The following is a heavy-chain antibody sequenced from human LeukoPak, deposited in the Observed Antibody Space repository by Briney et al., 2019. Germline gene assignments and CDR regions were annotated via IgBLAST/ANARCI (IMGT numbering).Heavy chain of an antibody. CDR1: GYTFNTYG. CDR2: ISPYNGNT. Sequence: ASVKVSCKPYGYTFNTYGITWVRQAPGQGLEWMGWISPYNGNTNYAQKLQGRVTMTTDTSTSTAYMELRSLRSDDTAVYYCTRRPGTYYDFWSGLDYWGQGTLVTVSS. J-gene: IGHJ4*02. D-gene: IGHD3-3*01. CDR3: TRRPGTYYDFWSGLDY. V-gene: IGHV1-18*01.